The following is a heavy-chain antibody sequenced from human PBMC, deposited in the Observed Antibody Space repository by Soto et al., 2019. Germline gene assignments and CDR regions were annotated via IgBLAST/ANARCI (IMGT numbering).Heavy chain of an antibody. D-gene: IGHD3-3*01. V-gene: IGHV3-33*06. Sequence: QVQLVESGGGVVQPGRSLRLSCTASGFTFSSYGMHWVRQAPGKGLEWVAVIWYDGSTKFYADSVKGRFTISRDNSKNTPYHEMNSLRVEDTAVYYCAERFLYHNICYGNFYGMGVWGHGTTVSVSS. CDR2: IWYDGSTK. CDR1: GFTFSSYG. CDR3: AERFLYHNICYGNFYGMGV. J-gene: IGHJ6*02.